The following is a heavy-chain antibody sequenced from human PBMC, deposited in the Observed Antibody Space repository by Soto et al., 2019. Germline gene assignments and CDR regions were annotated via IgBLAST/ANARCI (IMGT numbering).Heavy chain of an antibody. CDR3: AKCGYDSSGRLLRVFQH. V-gene: IGHV3-23*01. CDR2: ISGSGGGT. Sequence: EVQLLESGGCLVQPGGSLRLSCAASGFTFNIYAMSWVRQAPGKGLEWVSAISGSGGGTYYADSVEGRFTISRDNSNNTLYLQVSSLRAEDTAVYYCAKCGYDSSGRLLRVFQHWGQGTLVTVSS. D-gene: IGHD3-22*01. J-gene: IGHJ1*01. CDR1: GFTFNIYA.